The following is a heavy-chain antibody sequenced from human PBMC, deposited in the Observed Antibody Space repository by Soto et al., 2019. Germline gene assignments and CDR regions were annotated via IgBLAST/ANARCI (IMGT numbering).Heavy chain of an antibody. CDR2: ISAYNGNT. Sequence: QVQLVQSGAEVKKPGASVKVSCKASGYTFTSYGISWVRQAPGQGLEWMGWISAYNGNTNYAQKLQGRVTMTTDTSTGTAYIELRSLRSDGTAVYYCARVGGVFISSGWYLGTGLAGFDPWGQGTLVTVSS. CDR1: GYTFTSYG. D-gene: IGHD6-19*01. V-gene: IGHV1-18*01. CDR3: ARVGGVFISSGWYLGTGLAGFDP. J-gene: IGHJ5*02.